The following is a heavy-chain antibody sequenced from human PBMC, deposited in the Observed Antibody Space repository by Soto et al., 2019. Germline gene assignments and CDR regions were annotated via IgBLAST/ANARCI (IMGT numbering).Heavy chain of an antibody. J-gene: IGHJ5*02. D-gene: IGHD3-3*01. CDR2: ISAYNGNT. Sequence: ASVKVSCKASGYTFTSYGISCVRQAPGQGLEWMGWISAYNGNTNYAQKLQGSVTMTTDTSTSTAYMELRSLRSDDTAVYYCARDREMYYDFWSGYYTGNWFDPWGQGTLVTVSS. V-gene: IGHV1-18*01. CDR1: GYTFTSYG. CDR3: ARDREMYYDFWSGYYTGNWFDP.